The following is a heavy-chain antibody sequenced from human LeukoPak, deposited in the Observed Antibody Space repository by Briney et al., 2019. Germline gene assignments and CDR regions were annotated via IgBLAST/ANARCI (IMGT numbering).Heavy chain of an antibody. J-gene: IGHJ6*04. V-gene: IGHV3-30*02. CDR3: ARAYSSSWYNGMDV. CDR2: IRYDGSNK. CDR1: GFTFSNYG. D-gene: IGHD6-13*01. Sequence: GGSLRLSCAASGFTFSNYGMHWVRQAPGKGLEWVAFIRYDGSNKYYADSVKGRFTLSRDNSKNTLYLQMNSLRAEDTAVYYCARAYSSSWYNGMDVWGKGTTVTVSS.